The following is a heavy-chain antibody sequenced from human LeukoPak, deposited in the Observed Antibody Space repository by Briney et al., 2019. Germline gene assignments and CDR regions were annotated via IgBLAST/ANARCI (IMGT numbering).Heavy chain of an antibody. CDR3: ARAVLATKSEHWFDS. V-gene: IGHV4-39*01. Sequence: SETLSLTCTVSGGSISSTDSYWGWIRQSPGKGLEWIGNNYYSDITYYNPSLKSRVTISVDTSKNQFSLKLTSVTAADTAIYYCARAVLATKSEHWFDSWGQGTLVTVSS. D-gene: IGHD2-8*01. J-gene: IGHJ5*01. CDR1: GGSISSTDSY. CDR2: NYYSDIT.